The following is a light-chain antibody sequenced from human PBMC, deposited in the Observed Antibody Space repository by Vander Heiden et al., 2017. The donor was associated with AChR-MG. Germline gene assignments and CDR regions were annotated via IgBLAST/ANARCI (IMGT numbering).Light chain of an antibody. J-gene: IGLJ2*01. CDR1: SGSVSSGYY. CDR3: VLYVGSGIV. V-gene: IGLV8-61*01. CDR2: KTN. Sequence: TVVTQEPSFSVSPGGTVTLTCGLSSGSVSSGYYPSWYQQTPGQAPRTLIYKTNTRSSGVPDRFSGSILGNKAALTITGAQADDECDYYCVLYVGSGIVFGGGTKLTVL.